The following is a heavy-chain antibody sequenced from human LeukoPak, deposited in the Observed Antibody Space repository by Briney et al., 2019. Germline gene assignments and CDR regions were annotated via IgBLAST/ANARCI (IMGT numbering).Heavy chain of an antibody. CDR3: ARPAVTLMIPFEF. J-gene: IGHJ4*02. CDR2: ISGSGST. V-gene: IGHV4-59*01. Sequence: AETLSLTCTVSGGSIRNYYWSWIRQPPGKGLEWIGYISGSGSTDCNPSLKSRVTISIDTSKNQFSLRLSSVTAADTAVYYCARPAVTLMIPFEFWGQGTLVTVSS. CDR1: GGSIRNYY. D-gene: IGHD3-16*01.